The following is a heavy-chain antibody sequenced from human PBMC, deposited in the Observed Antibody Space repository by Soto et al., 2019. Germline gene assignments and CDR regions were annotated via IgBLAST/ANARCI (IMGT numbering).Heavy chain of an antibody. D-gene: IGHD6-19*01. CDR3: ARDPFIAVAGPWYYYGMDV. CDR1: GYTFTSYG. J-gene: IGHJ6*02. CDR2: ISAYNGNT. Sequence: QVQLVQSGAEVKKPGASVKVSCKASGYTFTSYGISWVRQAPGQGLEWMGWISAYNGNTNYAQKLQGRVTMTTDTSTSTAYMELRSLRSDDTAVYYCARDPFIAVAGPWYYYGMDVWGQGTTVTVSS. V-gene: IGHV1-18*01.